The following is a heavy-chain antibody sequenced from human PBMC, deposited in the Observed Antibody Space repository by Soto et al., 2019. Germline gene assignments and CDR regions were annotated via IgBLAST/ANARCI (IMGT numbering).Heavy chain of an antibody. D-gene: IGHD4-17*01. J-gene: IGHJ4*02. CDR1: GRSFSGYY. CDR2: INHSGST. V-gene: IGHV4-34*01. CDR3: ARAYGGNSGVFDY. Sequence: QVQLQQWGAGLLKPSETLSLTCAVYGRSFSGYYWSWIRQPPGKGLEWIGEINHSGSTNYNPSLKSRAPXSXDPXQSQFSLNLSSVTAADTAVYYCARAYGGNSGVFDYWGQGTLVTVSS.